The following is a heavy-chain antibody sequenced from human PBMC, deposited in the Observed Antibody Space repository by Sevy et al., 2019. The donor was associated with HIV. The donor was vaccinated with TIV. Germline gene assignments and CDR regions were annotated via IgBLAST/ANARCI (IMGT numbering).Heavy chain of an antibody. CDR2: ISPYTGDT. CDR3: ARDKPQGVVVLPGAMWGGVDY. CDR1: GYTFRSYG. D-gene: IGHD2-2*01. V-gene: IGHV1-18*01. J-gene: IGHJ4*02. Sequence: ASVKVSCRASGYTFRSYGLSWVRQAPGQGLEWMGWISPYTGDTDFAQKVQGRVSMTSDTSTSTAYMELRSLRSDDTAVYYCARDKPQGVVVLPGAMWGGVDYWGQGTLVTVSS.